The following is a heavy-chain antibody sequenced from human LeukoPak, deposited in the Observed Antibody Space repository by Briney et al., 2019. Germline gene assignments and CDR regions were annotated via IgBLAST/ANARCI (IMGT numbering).Heavy chain of an antibody. CDR2: IYYSGST. J-gene: IGHJ4*02. D-gene: IGHD1-26*01. Sequence: SETLSLTCTVSGGSISSYYWSWIRQPPGKGLEWIGYIYYSGSTNYNPSLKSRVTLSVDTSRNQFSLKLSSVTAADTAVYYCARHGSYPFPIDYWGQGTLVTVSS. V-gene: IGHV4-59*08. CDR3: ARHGSYPFPIDY. CDR1: GGSISSYY.